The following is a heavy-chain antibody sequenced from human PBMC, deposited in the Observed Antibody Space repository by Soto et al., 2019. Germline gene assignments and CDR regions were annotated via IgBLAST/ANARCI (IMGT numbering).Heavy chain of an antibody. CDR1: GGSISSGGYY. J-gene: IGHJ4*02. V-gene: IGHV4-31*03. CDR2: IYYSGST. Sequence: QVQLQESGPGLVKPSQTLYLTCTVSGGSISSGGYYWSWIRQHPGKGLEWIGYIYYSGSTDYNPSHQSRVTISVDTSKNQFYLKLSSVTAADTAVYYCARGEVVSSTSCYPYWGQGTLVTVSS. CDR3: ARGEVVSSTSCYPY. D-gene: IGHD2-2*01.